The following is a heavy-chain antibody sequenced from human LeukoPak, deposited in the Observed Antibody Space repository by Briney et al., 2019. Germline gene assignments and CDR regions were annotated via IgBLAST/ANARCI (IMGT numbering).Heavy chain of an antibody. D-gene: IGHD1-26*01. Sequence: ASVKVSCKASGYTFTSYYMHWVRQAPGQGLEWMGIINPSGGSTSYAQKFQGRVTMTRDTSTSTVYMELSSLRSEDTAVYYCAREFPRGGSGSNYWGGYFDYWGQGTLVTVSS. J-gene: IGHJ4*02. CDR2: INPSGGST. V-gene: IGHV1-46*01. CDR3: AREFPRGGSGSNYWGGYFDY. CDR1: GYTFTSYY.